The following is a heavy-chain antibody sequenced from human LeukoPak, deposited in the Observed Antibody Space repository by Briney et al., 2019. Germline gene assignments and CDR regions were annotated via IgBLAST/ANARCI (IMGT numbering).Heavy chain of an antibody. CDR2: IIPIFGTA. J-gene: IGHJ5*02. Sequence: ASVKVSCKASGGTFSSYAISWVRQAPGQGLEWMGGIIPIFGTANYAQKFQGRVTITTDESTSTAYMGLSSLRSEDTAVYYCARETGGGYHDNWFDPWGQGTLVTVSS. CDR1: GGTFSSYA. CDR3: ARETGGGYHDNWFDP. D-gene: IGHD5-12*01. V-gene: IGHV1-69*05.